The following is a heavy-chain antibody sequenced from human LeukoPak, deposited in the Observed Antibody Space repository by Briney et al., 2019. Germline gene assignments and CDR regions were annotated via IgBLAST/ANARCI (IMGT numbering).Heavy chain of an antibody. D-gene: IGHD3-10*01. V-gene: IGHV4-34*01. CDR1: GGSFSGYY. J-gene: IGHJ4*02. Sequence: PSETLSLTCAVYGGSFSGYYWSWIRQPPGKGLEWIGEINHSGSTNYNPSLKSRVTISVDTSKNQFSLKLSSVTAADTAVYYCARGRWGPPYYYGSGSSRGYYFDYWGQGTLVTVSS. CDR2: INHSGST. CDR3: ARGRWGPPYYYGSGSSRGYYFDY.